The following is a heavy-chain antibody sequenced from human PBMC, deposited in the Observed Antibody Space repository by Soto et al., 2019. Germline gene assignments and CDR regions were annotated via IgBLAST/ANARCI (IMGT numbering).Heavy chain of an antibody. CDR2: IHHSGSS. CDR3: ARGRTYQYGLDV. V-gene: IGHV4-34*01. Sequence: QVQLQQWGAGLLKPSETLSLTCAVYGGSFSGYYWSCIRQPPGKGLEWIGEIHHSGSSNFNPSLKSRVTISVDTSKKQFSLNLSSVTAADTAVYYCARGRTYQYGLDVWGQGTTVTVSS. CDR1: GGSFSGYY. J-gene: IGHJ6*02.